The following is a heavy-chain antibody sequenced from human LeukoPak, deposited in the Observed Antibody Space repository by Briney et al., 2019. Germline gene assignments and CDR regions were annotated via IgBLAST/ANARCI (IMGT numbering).Heavy chain of an antibody. CDR3: ARDLIEYSSSSGDY. CDR2: INPNSGGT. CDR1: GYTFTGYY. V-gene: IGHV1-2*02. J-gene: IGHJ4*02. D-gene: IGHD6-6*01. Sequence: ASVKVSCKASGYTFTGYYMHWVRQARGQGLEWMGWINPNSGGTNYAQKFQGRVTMTRDTSISTAYMELSRLRSDDTAVYYCARDLIEYSSSSGDYWGQGTLVTVSS.